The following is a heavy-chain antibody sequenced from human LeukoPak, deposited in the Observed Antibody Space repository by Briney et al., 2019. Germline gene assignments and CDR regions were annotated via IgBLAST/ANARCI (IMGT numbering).Heavy chain of an antibody. CDR2: ISSSGSTI. Sequence: GGSLRLSCAASGFTFSSHEMDWVRQAPGKGLEWVSYISSSGSTIYYADSVKGRFTISRDNAKNSLYLQMNSLIAEDTALYYSARDSNWNYPDSWGQGTLVTVSS. CDR1: GFTFSSHE. J-gene: IGHJ4*02. D-gene: IGHD1-7*01. CDR3: ARDSNWNYPDS. V-gene: IGHV3-48*03.